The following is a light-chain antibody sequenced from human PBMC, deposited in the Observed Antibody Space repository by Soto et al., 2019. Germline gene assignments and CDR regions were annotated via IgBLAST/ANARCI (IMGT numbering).Light chain of an antibody. Sequence: QSVLTQPASVSGSPGQSITISCTGTNSDVGSYNFVSWYQQHPGKAPKLMIYEGSKRPSGVSNRFSGSKSANTASLTISGLQAEDEADYYCCSYADIGTWIFGGGTKLTVL. V-gene: IGLV2-23*01. CDR2: EGS. CDR3: CSYADIGTWI. CDR1: NSDVGSYNF. J-gene: IGLJ2*01.